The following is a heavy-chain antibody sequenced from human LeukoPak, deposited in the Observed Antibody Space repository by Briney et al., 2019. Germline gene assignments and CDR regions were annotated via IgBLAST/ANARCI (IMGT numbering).Heavy chain of an antibody. CDR1: GFTFSSYA. CDR3: AKERGKQLVRYYFDY. CDR2: TSGSGAGT. D-gene: IGHD6-6*01. V-gene: IGHV3-23*01. J-gene: IGHJ4*02. Sequence: TGGSLRLSCAASGFTFSSYAMIWVRQAPGKGLEWVSATSGSGAGTYYADSVRGRFTISRDNSKNTLYLQMNSLRAEDTAVYYCAKERGKQLVRYYFDYWGQGTLVTVSS.